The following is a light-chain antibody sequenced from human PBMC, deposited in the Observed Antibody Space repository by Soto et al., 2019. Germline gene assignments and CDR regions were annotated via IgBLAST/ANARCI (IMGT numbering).Light chain of an antibody. V-gene: IGKV3D-15*01. CDR2: GAS. CDR3: HHYET. CDR1: QSVSSN. J-gene: IGKJ1*01. Sequence: EIVMTQSPATLSVSTGERATLSCRASQSVSSNLAWYQQKPGQAPRLLMYGASIRAAGVPDRFSGSGSGTEFTLTISRLEPEDFRMYYCHHYETFGQGTKVDIK.